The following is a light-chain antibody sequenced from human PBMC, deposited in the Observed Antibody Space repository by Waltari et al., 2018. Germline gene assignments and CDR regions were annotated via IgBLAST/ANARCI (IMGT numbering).Light chain of an antibody. CDR1: QVISNW. CDR2: AAS. J-gene: IGKJ1*01. Sequence: DIQITQPPSPASASLAERVPIGCRASQVISNWLAWYQQKPGKAPKLLIYAASVLKTGVPSSFSSSGSGTDFTLTITNLQPEDFATYFCQQGASFPPTFGQGTKVEVK. V-gene: IGKV1-12*01. CDR3: QQGASFPPT.